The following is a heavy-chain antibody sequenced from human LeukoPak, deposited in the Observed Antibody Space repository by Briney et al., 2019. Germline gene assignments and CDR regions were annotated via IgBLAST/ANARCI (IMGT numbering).Heavy chain of an antibody. V-gene: IGHV4-39*01. J-gene: IGHJ3*02. CDR1: AGSISSTSYY. D-gene: IGHD3-10*01. CDR2: IYVRGII. CDR3: ARRDYYGSGSYYLAFDI. Sequence: SESLSLTCTVSAGSISSTSYYWGWIRQPRVKGLEWIGLIYVRGIIYYNPSLKSRVTISVDTSKSPFSLKLTSVTAADTAVYYCARRDYYGSGSYYLAFDIWGQGTMVT.